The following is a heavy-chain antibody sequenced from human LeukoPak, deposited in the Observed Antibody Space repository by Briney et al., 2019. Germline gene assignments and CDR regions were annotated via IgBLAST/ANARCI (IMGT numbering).Heavy chain of an antibody. CDR3: ARGLVPRAFDI. D-gene: IGHD6-19*01. Sequence: PSQTLSLTCAVSGGSISSGGYFWSWIRQPPGKGLEWIGYIYHSGSTYYNPSLKSRVTISVDRSKNQFSLKLSSVTAADTAVYYCARGLVPRAFDIWGQGTMVTVSS. CDR1: GGSISSGGYF. J-gene: IGHJ3*02. CDR2: IYHSGST. V-gene: IGHV4-30-2*01.